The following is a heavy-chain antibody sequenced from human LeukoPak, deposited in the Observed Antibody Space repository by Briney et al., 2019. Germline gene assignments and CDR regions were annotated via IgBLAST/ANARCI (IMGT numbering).Heavy chain of an antibody. CDR1: GFTFGSYW. D-gene: IGHD6-19*01. J-gene: IGHJ4*02. CDR3: AKAHPQWLVRTVWFDY. V-gene: IGHV3-7*03. Sequence: GGSLRLSCAASGFTFGSYWMSWVRQAPGKGLEWVANIKQDGSEKYYVDSVKGRFTISRDNAKNSLYLQMNSLRAEDTALYYCAKAHPQWLVRTVWFDYWGQGTLVTVSS. CDR2: IKQDGSEK.